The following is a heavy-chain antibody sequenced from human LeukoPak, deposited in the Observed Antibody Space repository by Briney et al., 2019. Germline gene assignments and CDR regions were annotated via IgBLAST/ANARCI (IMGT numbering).Heavy chain of an antibody. J-gene: IGHJ5*02. CDR2: INWNGGST. CDR1: GFTFDDYG. CDR3: ARGVAVDWFDP. V-gene: IGHV3-20*01. Sequence: GGSLRLSCAASGFTFDDYGMSWVRHAPGKGLEWVSGINWNGGSTGYADSVKGRFTISRDNAKNSLYLQMNSLRAEDTALYHCARGVAVDWFDPWGQGTLVTVSS. D-gene: IGHD2-15*01.